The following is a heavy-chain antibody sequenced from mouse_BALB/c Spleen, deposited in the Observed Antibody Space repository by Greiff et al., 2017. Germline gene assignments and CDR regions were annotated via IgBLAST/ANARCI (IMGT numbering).Heavy chain of an antibody. CDR2: ISYSGST. V-gene: IGHV3-2*02. D-gene: IGHD2-1*01. Sequence: VQLKESGPGLVKPSQSLSLTCTVTGYSITSDYAWNWIRQFPGNKLEWMGYISYSGSTSYNPSLKSRISITRDTSKNQFFLQLNSVTTEDTATYYCARIYYGNYGLDYWGQGTSVTVSS. J-gene: IGHJ4*01. CDR3: ARIYYGNYGLDY. CDR1: GYSITSDYA.